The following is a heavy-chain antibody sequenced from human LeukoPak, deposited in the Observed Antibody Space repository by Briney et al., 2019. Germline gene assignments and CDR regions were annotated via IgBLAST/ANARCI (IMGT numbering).Heavy chain of an antibody. CDR2: ISYDGSNK. CDR3: HNWLNDY. CDR1: GFTFSSYG. Sequence: GGSLRLSCAASGFTFSSYGMHWVRQAPGKGLEWVAVISYDGSNKDYADSVKGRFTISRDNSKNTLYLQMNSLRAEDTAVYYCHNWLNDYWGQGTLVTVSS. V-gene: IGHV3-30*03. J-gene: IGHJ4*02. D-gene: IGHD1-20*01.